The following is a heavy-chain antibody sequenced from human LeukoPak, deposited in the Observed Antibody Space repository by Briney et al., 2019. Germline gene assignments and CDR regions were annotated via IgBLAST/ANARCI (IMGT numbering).Heavy chain of an antibody. CDR1: GFTFSNFG. J-gene: IGHJ4*02. CDR3: ARDRIGKYSIDY. CDR2: ISDNGRRT. Sequence: GGSARLSCAASGFTFSNFGLNWVRQAPGKGLEWVAFISDNGRRTYYLESVEGLFTISRDDSKNTLYLQMNSLRVEDTAVYYCARDRIGKYSIDYWGQGTLVTVSS. V-gene: IGHV3-33*08. D-gene: IGHD2-15*01.